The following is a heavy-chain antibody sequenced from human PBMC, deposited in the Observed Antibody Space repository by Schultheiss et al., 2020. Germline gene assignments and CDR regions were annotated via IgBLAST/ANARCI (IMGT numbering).Heavy chain of an antibody. CDR1: GFTVSSNY. Sequence: GGSLRLSCAASGFTVSSNYMSWVRQAPGKGLEWVSRINSDGSSTSYADSVKGRFTISRDNAKNSLYLQMNSLRDEDTAVYYCARTYYDFWSGYYQNGMDVWGQGTTVTVSS. CDR3: ARTYYDFWSGYYQNGMDV. V-gene: IGHV3-74*01. J-gene: IGHJ6*02. D-gene: IGHD3-3*01. CDR2: INSDGSST.